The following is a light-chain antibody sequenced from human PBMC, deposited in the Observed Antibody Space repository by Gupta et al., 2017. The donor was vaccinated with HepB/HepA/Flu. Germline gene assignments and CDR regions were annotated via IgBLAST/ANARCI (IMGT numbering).Light chain of an antibody. J-gene: IGKJ1*01. CDR2: DAS. CDR1: QSVSSSF. CDR3: QQYGSSPQT. V-gene: IGKV3-20*01. Sequence: EIVLTQSPGILSLSLGERATLSCRASQSVSSSFLAWYQQKPGQAPRLLIYDASSRATGIPVSFSGSGSGTDFTLTISRLEPEKFAVYYCQQYGSSPQTFGQGTKVEIK.